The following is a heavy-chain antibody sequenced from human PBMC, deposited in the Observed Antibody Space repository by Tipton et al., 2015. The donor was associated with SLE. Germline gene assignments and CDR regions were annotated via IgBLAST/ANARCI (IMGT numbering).Heavy chain of an antibody. CDR3: ARGMVTWRGAIIGVDA. D-gene: IGHD2-21*02. V-gene: IGHV4-59*08. Sequence: LRLSCTVSGVSVSSYYWSWIRQPPGKGLEWIGYVSHGGDTNYNPSLKSRVTTSVDAANNQFSLILSSVTAADTAVYYCARGMVTWRGAIIGVDAWGQGTTVNVSS. J-gene: IGHJ6*02. CDR1: GVSVSSYY. CDR2: VSHGGDT.